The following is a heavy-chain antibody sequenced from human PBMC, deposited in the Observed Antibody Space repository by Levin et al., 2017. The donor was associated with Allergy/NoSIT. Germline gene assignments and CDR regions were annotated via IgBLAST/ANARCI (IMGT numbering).Heavy chain of an antibody. V-gene: IGHV3-21*01. CDR1: GFTFSDYS. CDR2: ISPNSNYI. D-gene: IGHD3-22*01. J-gene: IGHJ4*02. Sequence: GGSLRLSCAASGFTFSDYSMNWVRQAPGKGLEWVSSISPNSNYIYYADSLKGRFTISSDNAKSSVFLQMNSLRAEDTALYYCARSGSPDYWGQGTLVTVSS. CDR3: ARSGSPDY.